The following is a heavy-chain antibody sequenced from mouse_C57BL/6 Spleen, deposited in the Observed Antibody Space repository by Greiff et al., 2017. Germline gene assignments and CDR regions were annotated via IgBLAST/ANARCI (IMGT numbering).Heavy chain of an antibody. J-gene: IGHJ4*01. V-gene: IGHV1-54*01. CDR3: ARGGYYGKRDAMDY. CDR2: INPGSGGT. D-gene: IGHD2-1*01. Sequence: QVHVKQSGAELVRPGTSVKVSCKASGYAFTNYLIEWVKQRPGQGLEWIGVINPGSGGTNYNEKFKGKATLTADKSSSTAYMQLSSLTSEDSAVYICARGGYYGKRDAMDYWGQGTSVTVSS. CDR1: GYAFTNYL.